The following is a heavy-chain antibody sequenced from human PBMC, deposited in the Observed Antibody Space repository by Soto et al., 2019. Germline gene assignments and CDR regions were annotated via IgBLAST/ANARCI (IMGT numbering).Heavy chain of an antibody. Sequence: QVQLVQSGAEVKKPGASVKVSCKASGYTFTSYGISWVRQAPGQGLEWMGWISAYNGNTNYARKLQGRVTMTTHTSTSTAYMELRSLRSDDTAVYYCARAESCTNGVCYIGFDFWGQGTLVTVSS. V-gene: IGHV1-18*04. CDR1: GYTFTSYG. CDR2: ISAYNGNT. D-gene: IGHD2-8*01. J-gene: IGHJ4*02. CDR3: ARAESCTNGVCYIGFDF.